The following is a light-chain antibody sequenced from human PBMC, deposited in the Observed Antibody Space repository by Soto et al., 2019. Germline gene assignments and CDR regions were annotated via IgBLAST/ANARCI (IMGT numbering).Light chain of an antibody. Sequence: EIVLIQSPATLSLSPGERATLSCRASQSVGSYLAWYQHKPGQAPRLLISDASNRATGIPARSSGSGSETDFTLTISSLEPEESAVYYCQQRSNWPSLTFGGGTKVDIK. CDR1: QSVGSY. CDR3: QQRSNWPSLT. V-gene: IGKV3-11*01. J-gene: IGKJ4*01. CDR2: DAS.